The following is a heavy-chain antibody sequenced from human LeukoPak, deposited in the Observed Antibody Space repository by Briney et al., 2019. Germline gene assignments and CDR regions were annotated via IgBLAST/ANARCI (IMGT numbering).Heavy chain of an antibody. J-gene: IGHJ5*02. CDR2: ISSGSSYI. Sequence: GGSLRLSCAASGFSFSSYSMNWVRQAPGKGLEWVSYISSGSSYIYEADSVKGRFTISRDNAKNSLYLQMNSLRAEDTAVYYCARGRYNWRGEGENWFDPWGQGTLVTVSS. V-gene: IGHV3-21*01. CDR3: ARGRYNWRGEGENWFDP. D-gene: IGHD1-20*01. CDR1: GFSFSSYS.